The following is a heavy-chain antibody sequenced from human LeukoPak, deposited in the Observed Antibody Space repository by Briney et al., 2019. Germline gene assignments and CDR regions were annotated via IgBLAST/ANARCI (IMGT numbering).Heavy chain of an antibody. CDR3: AKDRPCINDVCHGDFDY. CDR1: GFIFSSYA. CDR2: ISGSGGST. D-gene: IGHD2-8*01. V-gene: IGHV3-23*01. J-gene: IGHJ4*02. Sequence: PGGSLRLSCAASGFIFSSYAMSWVSQAPGKGLEWVSTISGSGGSTYYADSVKGRFTISRDNSKNTVYLQMNSLRAEDTAVYYCAKDRPCINDVCHGDFDYWGQGTLVTVSS.